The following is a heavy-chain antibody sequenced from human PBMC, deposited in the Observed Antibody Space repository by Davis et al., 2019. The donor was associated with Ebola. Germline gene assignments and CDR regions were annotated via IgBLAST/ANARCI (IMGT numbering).Heavy chain of an antibody. CDR1: GGTFSSYA. Sequence: SVKVSCKASGGTFSSYAISWVRQAPGQGLEWTGGIIPIFGTANYAQKFQGRVTITADESTSTAYMELSSLRSEDTAVYYCARERAYYGSGSYYGYYYYMDVWGKGTTVTVSS. CDR3: ARERAYYGSGSYYGYYYYMDV. J-gene: IGHJ6*03. D-gene: IGHD3-10*01. CDR2: IIPIFGTA. V-gene: IGHV1-69*13.